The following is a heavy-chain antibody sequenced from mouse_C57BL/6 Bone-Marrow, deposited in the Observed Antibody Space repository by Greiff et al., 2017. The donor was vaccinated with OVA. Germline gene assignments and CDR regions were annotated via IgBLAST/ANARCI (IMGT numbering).Heavy chain of an antibody. V-gene: IGHV6-6*01. J-gene: IGHJ3*01. CDR1: GFTFSDAW. D-gene: IGHD3-2*02. Sequence: EVKLEESGGGLVQPRGSMKLSCAASGFTFSDAWMDWVRQSPEKGLEWVAEIRNKANNHATYYAESVKGRFTISRDDSKSSVYLQMNSLRAEDTGIYYCTRGTAQAPAWFAYWGQGTLVTVSA. CDR2: IRNKANNHAT. CDR3: TRGTAQAPAWFAY.